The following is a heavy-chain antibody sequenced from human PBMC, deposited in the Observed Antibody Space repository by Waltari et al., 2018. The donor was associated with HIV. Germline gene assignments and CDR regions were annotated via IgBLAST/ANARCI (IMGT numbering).Heavy chain of an antibody. CDR3: ARLTHYYDTSGPDYYYYGMDV. Sequence: QVQLVQSGAEVKKPGASVKVPCKASGNTFTRYGISWVGQAPGQGLEWMGWISAYNGNTNYAQKLQGRVSMTTETSTSTAYMELRSLRSDDTAVYYCARLTHYYDTSGPDYYYYGMDVWGQGTTVTVSS. CDR1: GNTFTRYG. V-gene: IGHV1-18*01. J-gene: IGHJ6*02. D-gene: IGHD3-22*01. CDR2: ISAYNGNT.